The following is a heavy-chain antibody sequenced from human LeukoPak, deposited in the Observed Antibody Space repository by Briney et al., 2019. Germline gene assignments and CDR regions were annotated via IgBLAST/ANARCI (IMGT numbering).Heavy chain of an antibody. CDR1: GVSISSGSYY. CDR3: ARDYDILTGYPTTVAFDP. D-gene: IGHD3-9*01. V-gene: IGHV4-61*02. Sequence: SETLSLTCTVSGVSISSGSYYWSWIRQPAGKGLEWIGRVYTSGSSNYNPSLKSRVTISVDTSRNQFSLKLSSVTAADTAVYYCARDYDILTGYPTTVAFDPWGQGTLVTVSS. CDR2: VYTSGSS. J-gene: IGHJ5*02.